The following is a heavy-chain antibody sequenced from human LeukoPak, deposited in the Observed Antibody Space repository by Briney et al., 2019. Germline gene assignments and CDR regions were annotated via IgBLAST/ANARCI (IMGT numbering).Heavy chain of an antibody. CDR2: IKSKTDGGTT. CDR3: TTDLFYSSGSYFFFDY. V-gene: IGHV3-15*01. CDR1: GSTFSNAW. D-gene: IGHD6-19*01. Sequence: GGSLRLSCAASGSTFSNAWMSWVRQAPGKGLEWVGRIKSKTDGGTTDYAAPVKGRFTISRDDSKNTLYLQMNSLKTEDTAVYYCTTDLFYSSGSYFFFDYWGQGTLVTVSS. J-gene: IGHJ4*02.